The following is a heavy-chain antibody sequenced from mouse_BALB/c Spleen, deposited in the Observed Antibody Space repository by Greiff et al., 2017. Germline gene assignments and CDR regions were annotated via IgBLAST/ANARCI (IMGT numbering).Heavy chain of an antibody. D-gene: IGHD2-1*01. J-gene: IGHJ4*01. CDR1: GFNIKDTY. V-gene: IGHV14-3*02. Sequence: VHVKQSGAELVKPGASVKLSCTASGFNIKDTYMHWVKQRPEQGLEWIGRIDPANGNTKYDPKFQGKATITADTSSNTAYLQLSSLTSEDTAVYYCARHGNYAMDYWGQGTSVTVSS. CDR3: ARHGNYAMDY. CDR2: IDPANGNT.